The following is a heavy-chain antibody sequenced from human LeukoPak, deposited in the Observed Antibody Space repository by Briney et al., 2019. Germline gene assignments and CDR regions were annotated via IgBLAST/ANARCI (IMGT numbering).Heavy chain of an antibody. CDR3: ARVSAAVNY. D-gene: IGHD2-15*01. V-gene: IGHV3-7*01. CDR1: GFTFSSYW. J-gene: IGHJ4*02. CDR2: IKQDGSDK. Sequence: GGSLRLSCAASGFTFSSYWMTWVRQAPGRGLEWVANIKQDGSDKCYVDSVKGRFTISRDNAKNSLYLQMNSLRAEDTAVYYCARVSAAVNYWGQGTLVTVSS.